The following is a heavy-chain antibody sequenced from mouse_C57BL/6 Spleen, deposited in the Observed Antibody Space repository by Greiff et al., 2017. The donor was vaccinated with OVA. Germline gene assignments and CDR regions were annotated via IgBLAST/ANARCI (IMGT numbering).Heavy chain of an antibody. CDR1: GYTFTSYW. D-gene: IGHD2-1*01. Sequence: QVHVKQPGAELVRPGSSVKLSCKASGYTFTSYWMHWVKQRPIQGLEWIGNIDPSDSETHYNQKFKDKATLTVDKSSSTAYMQLSSLTSEDSAVYYCAREGYGNYVGWFAYWGQGTLVTVSA. J-gene: IGHJ3*01. CDR3: AREGYGNYVGWFAY. V-gene: IGHV1-52*01. CDR2: IDPSDSET.